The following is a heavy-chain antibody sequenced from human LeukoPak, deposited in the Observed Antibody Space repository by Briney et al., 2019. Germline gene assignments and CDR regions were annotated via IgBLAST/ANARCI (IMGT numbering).Heavy chain of an antibody. CDR2: IYPSGNT. V-gene: IGHV4-4*07. J-gene: IGHJ6*03. CDR3: GREDSGSYYNFYYCYMDV. D-gene: IGHD3-10*01. Sequence: KSSETLSLTCSVSGGSFSNYFWSWVRQPAGKGLEWIGRIYPSGNTTYNPSLKSRVTLSVDTSKTHFYLSLSSVTAADTAVYYCGREDSGSYYNFYYCYMDVWGKGTTVTISS. CDR1: GGSFSNYF.